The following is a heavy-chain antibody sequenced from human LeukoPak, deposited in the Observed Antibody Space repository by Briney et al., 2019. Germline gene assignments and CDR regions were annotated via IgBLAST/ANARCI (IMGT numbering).Heavy chain of an antibody. V-gene: IGHV3-30*02. D-gene: IGHD6-19*01. Sequence: PGGSLRLSCAASGFTFSSYAMHWVRQAPGKGLEWVSFIRYDGSIKYYADFVAGRFTISRDNSKNTLYLQMNSLRADDTAVYYCAKGIAVAGTELADWGQGTLVTVSA. CDR1: GFTFSSYA. CDR2: IRYDGSIK. J-gene: IGHJ4*02. CDR3: AKGIAVAGTELAD.